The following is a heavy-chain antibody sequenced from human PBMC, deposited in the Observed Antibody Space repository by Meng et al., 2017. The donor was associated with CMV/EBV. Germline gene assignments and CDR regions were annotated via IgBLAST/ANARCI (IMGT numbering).Heavy chain of an antibody. D-gene: IGHD1-26*01. CDR3: ARGGGGEWELLHYFDY. CDR2: INHSGST. J-gene: IGHJ4*02. Sequence: QVPLQQWGAGLLKPSETLSLTCAVYVGSFSGYYGSWIRQPPGKGLEWIGEINHSGSTNYNPSLKSRVTISVDTSKNQFSLKLSSVTAADTAVYYCARGGGGEWELLHYFDYWGQGTLVTVSS. V-gene: IGHV4-34*01. CDR1: VGSFSGYY.